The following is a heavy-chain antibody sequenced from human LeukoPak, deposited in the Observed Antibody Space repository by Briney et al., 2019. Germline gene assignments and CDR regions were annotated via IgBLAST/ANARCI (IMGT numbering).Heavy chain of an antibody. D-gene: IGHD4-11*01. J-gene: IGHJ3*02. CDR3: ASGTTSDAFDI. V-gene: IGHV4-30-4*08. CDR2: IYYSGST. Sequence: SWFRQPPGKGLEWIGYIYYSGSTYYNPSLKSRVTISVDTSKNQFSLKLSSVTAADTAVYYCASGTTSDAFDIWGQGTMVTVSS.